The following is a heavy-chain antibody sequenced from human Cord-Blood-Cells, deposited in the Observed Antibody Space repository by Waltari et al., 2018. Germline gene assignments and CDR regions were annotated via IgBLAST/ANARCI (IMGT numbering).Heavy chain of an antibody. CDR3: ARALKTYCGGDCYPYNWFDP. V-gene: IGHV1-69*04. J-gene: IGHJ5*02. CDR2: ISPILGIA. Sequence: QVQLVQSGAEVKKPGSSVKVSCKASGGTFSSYAISWVRQAPGQGLEWMGGISPILGIANDAQKFQGRVTITADESTSTAYMELSSLRSEDTAVYYCARALKTYCGGDCYPYNWFDPWGQGTLVTVSS. CDR1: GGTFSSYA. D-gene: IGHD2-21*02.